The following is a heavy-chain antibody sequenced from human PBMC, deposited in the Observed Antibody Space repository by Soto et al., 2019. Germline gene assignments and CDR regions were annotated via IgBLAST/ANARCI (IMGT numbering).Heavy chain of an antibody. CDR3: AREHPHPVVPVDP. CDR1: GFTFSSYS. Sequence: PGGSLRLSCAASGFTFSSYSMNWVRQAPGKGLEWVSSISSSSSYVYYADSVKGRFTISRDNAKNSLYLQMNSLRAEDTAVYYCAREHPHPVVPVDPCGQGTLVTVSS. V-gene: IGHV3-21*01. J-gene: IGHJ5*02. D-gene: IGHD2-2*01. CDR2: ISSSSSYV.